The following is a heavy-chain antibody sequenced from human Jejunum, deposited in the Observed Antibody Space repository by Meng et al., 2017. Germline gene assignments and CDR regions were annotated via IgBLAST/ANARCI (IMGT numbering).Heavy chain of an antibody. J-gene: IGHJ4*02. D-gene: IGHD2-8*01. V-gene: IGHV1-2*02. CDR1: GYTFSDNY. CDR3: ARSREWVNDY. CDR2: INPNSGGT. Sequence: VSSGDGVKTPGASVKVHCKASGYTFSDNYMHWVRQAPGQWLEWMAWINPNSGGTKYAQKFQGRVTMTRDTSISTAYMELSNLRSDDTAVYYCARSREWVNDYWGQGTLVTVSS.